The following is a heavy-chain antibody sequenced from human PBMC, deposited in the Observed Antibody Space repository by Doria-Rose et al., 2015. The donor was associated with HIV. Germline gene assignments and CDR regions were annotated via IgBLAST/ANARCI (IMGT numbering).Heavy chain of an antibody. J-gene: IGHJ4*02. V-gene: IGHV2-26*01. CDR1: GVSLSSPGMG. D-gene: IGHD6-13*01. CDR3: ARIKSSRWYHKYYLDF. Sequence: QVQLVQSGPVLVKPTETLTLTCTVSGVSLSSPGMGVSWIRQPPGKALEWLANIFSDDDRSYKTSLKSRLTISRCTSKSQVVLTMTDMDPVDTATYYCARIKSSRWYHKYYLDFWGQGTLVIVSA. CDR2: IFSDDDR.